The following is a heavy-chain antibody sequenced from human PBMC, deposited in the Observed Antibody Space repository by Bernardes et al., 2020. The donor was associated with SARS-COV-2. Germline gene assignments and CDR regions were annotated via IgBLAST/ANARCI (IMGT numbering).Heavy chain of an antibody. J-gene: IGHJ4*02. CDR3: AIIEEVTGEDY. CDR2: IKGDGSQG. Sequence: GGSLRLSCAASGFTFSNYWMSWVRQAPGKGLEWVANIKGDGSQGSYVDSVRGRFAISRDNAKYLLYLQMDSLKADDTAVYYCAIIEEVTGEDYWGQGTLVTVSS. V-gene: IGHV3-7*01. D-gene: IGHD2-8*02. CDR1: GFTFSNYW.